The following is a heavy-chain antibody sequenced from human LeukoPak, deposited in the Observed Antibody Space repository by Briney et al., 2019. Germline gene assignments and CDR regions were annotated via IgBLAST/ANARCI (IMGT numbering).Heavy chain of an antibody. J-gene: IGHJ4*02. D-gene: IGHD2-2*01. CDR1: GASITYYC. CDR2: IYTSGGT. Sequence: PSETLSLTCSVSGASITYYCWTWIRQPAGEGREWIGRIYTSGGTNYNPSPKSRVTMSVDTSKNQFSLKLSSVTAADTAVYYCARGVVPASHFDYWGQGTLVTVSS. CDR3: ARGVVPASHFDY. V-gene: IGHV4-4*07.